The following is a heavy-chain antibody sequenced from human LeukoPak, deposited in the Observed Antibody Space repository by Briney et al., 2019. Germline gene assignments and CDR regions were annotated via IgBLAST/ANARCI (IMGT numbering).Heavy chain of an antibody. D-gene: IGHD3-22*01. CDR3: ARDRYYYDSSGYYYMDV. J-gene: IGHJ6*03. Sequence: PSETLSLTCNVSGYSISSGYFWGWVRQPPGKGLEWIGYIYYSGTTNYNPSLKSRVTISVDTSKNQFSLKLSSVTAADTAVYYCARDRYYYDSSGYYYMDVWGKGTTVTVSS. CDR1: GYSISSGYF. CDR2: IYYSGTT. V-gene: IGHV4-59*01.